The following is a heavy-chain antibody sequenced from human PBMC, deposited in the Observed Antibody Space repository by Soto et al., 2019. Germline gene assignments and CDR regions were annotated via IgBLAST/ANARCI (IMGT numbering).Heavy chain of an antibody. D-gene: IGHD5-18*01. CDR2: TYYSGST. Sequence: PSETLSLTCTVSGGSISSSSYYWGWIRQPPGKGLEWIGTTYYSGSTYYNPSLKSRVTISVDTSKNQFSLKLSSVTAADTAVYYCARPVHTAIAHFDYWGQGTLVTVSS. CDR3: ARPVHTAIAHFDY. V-gene: IGHV4-39*01. J-gene: IGHJ4*02. CDR1: GGSISSSSYY.